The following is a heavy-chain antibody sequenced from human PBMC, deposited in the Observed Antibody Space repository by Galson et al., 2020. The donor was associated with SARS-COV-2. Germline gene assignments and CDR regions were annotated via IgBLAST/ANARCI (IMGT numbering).Heavy chain of an antibody. Sequence: GGSLRLSCAASGFTFSSYGMHWVRQAPGKGLEWVAVIWYDGSNKYYADSVKGRFTISRDNSKNTLYLQMNSLRAEDTAVYYCARDSWEYSSSGGGMDVWGQGTTVTVSS. CDR1: GFTFSSYG. CDR3: ARDSWEYSSSGGGMDV. D-gene: IGHD6-6*01. V-gene: IGHV3-33*01. J-gene: IGHJ6*02. CDR2: IWYDGSNK.